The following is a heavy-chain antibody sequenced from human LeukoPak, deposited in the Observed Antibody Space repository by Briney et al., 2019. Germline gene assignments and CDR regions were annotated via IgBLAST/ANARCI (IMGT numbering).Heavy chain of an antibody. CDR2: IYYSGST. D-gene: IGHD4-17*01. V-gene: IGHV4-39*02. Sequence: SETLSLTCTVSGGSISSSSYYWGWIRQPPGKGLEWIGSIYYSGSTYYNPSLKSRVTISVGTSKNQFSLKLSSVTAADTAVYYCARDWATVTELDYWGQGTLVTVSS. CDR3: ARDWATVTELDY. CDR1: GGSISSSSYY. J-gene: IGHJ4*02.